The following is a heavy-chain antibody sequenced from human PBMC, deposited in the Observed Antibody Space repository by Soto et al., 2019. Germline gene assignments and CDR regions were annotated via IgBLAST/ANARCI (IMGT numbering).Heavy chain of an antibody. D-gene: IGHD1-26*01. Sequence: QVQLVQSGAEVKKPGASVKVSCQASGYTFTSYFMHWVRQAPGQGLEWLGVINPSDGSTSYAQKFQGRVTMTRDTSTTTVYVELSSLRSEHTSVYYCARAPPPRVGATGYFDYWGQGTLVTVSS. V-gene: IGHV1-46*03. CDR2: INPSDGST. CDR3: ARAPPPRVGATGYFDY. CDR1: GYTFTSYF. J-gene: IGHJ4*02.